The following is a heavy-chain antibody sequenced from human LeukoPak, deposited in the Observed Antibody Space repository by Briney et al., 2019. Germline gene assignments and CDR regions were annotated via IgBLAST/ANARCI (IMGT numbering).Heavy chain of an antibody. D-gene: IGHD3-22*01. J-gene: IGHJ6*03. CDR2: ISGSGGST. Sequence: GGSLRLSCAASGFTFSSYAMSWVRQAPGKGLEWVSAISGSGGSTYYADSVNGRFTISRDNSKNTLYLQMNSLRAEDTAVYYCAKGAGDSSGYSYYYMDVWGKGTTVTVSS. CDR1: GFTFSSYA. V-gene: IGHV3-23*01. CDR3: AKGAGDSSGYSYYYMDV.